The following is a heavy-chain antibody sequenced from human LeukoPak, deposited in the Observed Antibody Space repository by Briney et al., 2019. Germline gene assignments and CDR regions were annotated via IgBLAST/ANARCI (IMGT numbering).Heavy chain of an antibody. Sequence: ASVKVSCKASGFTLNNYGISWVRQAPGQGLEWMGWISAYNGHTNYAQNLQGRVTLTTDTSTSTAYMELRSLRSDDTAVYYCARGIGGYRFGFDFWGQGTLVTVSS. J-gene: IGHJ4*02. D-gene: IGHD5-18*01. V-gene: IGHV1-18*01. CDR1: GFTLNNYG. CDR3: ARGIGGYRFGFDF. CDR2: ISAYNGHT.